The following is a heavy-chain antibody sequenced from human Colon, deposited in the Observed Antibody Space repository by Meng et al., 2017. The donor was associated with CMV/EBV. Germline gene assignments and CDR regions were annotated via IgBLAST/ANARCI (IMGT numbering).Heavy chain of an antibody. CDR1: GFNVNDNY. CDR2: IFSGGVT. V-gene: IGHV3-53*01. CDR3: ARAPIWAYYGVDV. J-gene: IGHJ6*02. D-gene: IGHD3-16*01. Sequence: GESLKISCAASGFNVNDNYLNWVRQAPGKGLEWVSTIFSGGVTYYADSVKGRFTISRDSSKNMVFLEMNSLTAEDTAVYYCARAPIWAYYGVDVWGQGTTVTVSS.